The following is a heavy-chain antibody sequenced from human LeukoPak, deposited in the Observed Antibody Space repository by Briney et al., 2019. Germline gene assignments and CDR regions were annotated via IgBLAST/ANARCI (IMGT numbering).Heavy chain of an antibody. J-gene: IGHJ4*02. CDR2: IYYSGST. CDR1: GGSISSYY. Sequence: SETLSLTCTVSGGSISSYYWRWIRQPPGKGLEWIGYIYYSGSTNYNPSLKSRVTISVDTSKNQFSLKLSSVTAADTAVYYCARYSYGVFDYWGQGTLVTVSS. D-gene: IGHD5-18*01. V-gene: IGHV4-59*08. CDR3: ARYSYGVFDY.